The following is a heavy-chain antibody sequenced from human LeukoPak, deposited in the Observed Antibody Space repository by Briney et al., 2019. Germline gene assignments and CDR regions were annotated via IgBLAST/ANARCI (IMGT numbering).Heavy chain of an antibody. D-gene: IGHD1-26*01. V-gene: IGHV5-51*01. CDR1: GYTFTNSW. J-gene: IGHJ4*02. Sequence: GESLKISCKASGYTFTNSWIGWVRQKPGKGLEWMGIIWPGGSDTRYSPSFQGQVTISADKSITTAYLQWSSLKASDTAMYYCARPVTGVSPSGAIDFWGQGTLVTVSS. CDR2: IWPGGSDT. CDR3: ARPVTGVSPSGAIDF.